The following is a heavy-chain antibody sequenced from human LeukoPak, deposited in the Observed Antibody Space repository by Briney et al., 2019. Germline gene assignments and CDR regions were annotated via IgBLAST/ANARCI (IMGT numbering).Heavy chain of an antibody. CDR2: ISSSGSTI. J-gene: IGHJ4*02. CDR1: GFTFSSYE. V-gene: IGHV3-48*03. CDR3: AKEGGGYKFSPPYFFDY. D-gene: IGHD5-24*01. Sequence: PGGSLRLSCAASGFTFSSYEMNWVRQAPGKGLEWVSYISSSGSTIYYADSVKGRFTISRDNSKSTLYLQMNSLRAEDTAAYYCAKEGGGYKFSPPYFFDYWGQGTLVTVSS.